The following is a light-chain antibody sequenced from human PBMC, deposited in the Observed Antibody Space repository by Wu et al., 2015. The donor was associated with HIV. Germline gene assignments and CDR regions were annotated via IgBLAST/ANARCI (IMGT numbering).Light chain of an antibody. Sequence: ENVLTQFPDTLSLSPGERATLSCRASENINNYLAWYQQKPGQAPRLLIYDSFNRATGIPDRFSGSGSGTDFALIINRLQPEDFAVYYCQQYGSSPWTFGQVTKVEVK. CDR2: DSF. J-gene: IGKJ1*01. CDR3: QQYGSSPWT. V-gene: IGKV3-20*01. CDR1: ENINNY.